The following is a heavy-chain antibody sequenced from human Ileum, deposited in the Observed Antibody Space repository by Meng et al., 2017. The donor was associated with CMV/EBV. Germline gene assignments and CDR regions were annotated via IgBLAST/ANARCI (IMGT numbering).Heavy chain of an antibody. Sequence: CAAAGFTGSGFWVHWVRQATGKGLVWVSRINSDGSTRSYADSVKVRLTISRDNAKNMLYLQMNRLRAEDTAVYYCALFTIVELGAGQWGQGTLVTVSS. CDR2: INSDGSTR. V-gene: IGHV3-74*01. J-gene: IGHJ4*02. CDR1: GFTGSGFW. D-gene: IGHD2-2*01. CDR3: ALFTIVELGAGQ.